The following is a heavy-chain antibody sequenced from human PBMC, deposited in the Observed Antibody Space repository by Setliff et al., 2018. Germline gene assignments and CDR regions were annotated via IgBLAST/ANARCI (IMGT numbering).Heavy chain of an antibody. J-gene: IGHJ4*02. CDR2: ISSSGSSI. CDR3: VRDLHWGFDY. V-gene: IGHV3-48*01. CDR1: GFTFSSYS. D-gene: IGHD7-27*01. Sequence: PGGSLRLSCAASGFTFSSYSMNWVRQAPGKGLEWVSYISSSGSSIYYADSVKGRFTISRDNAKNPLYLQMNSLRAEDTAVYYCVRDLHWGFDYWGLGTLVTVSS.